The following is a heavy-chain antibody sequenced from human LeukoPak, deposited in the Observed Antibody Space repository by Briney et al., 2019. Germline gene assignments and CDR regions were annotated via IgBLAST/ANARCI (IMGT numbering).Heavy chain of an antibody. CDR3: VSRTSSGWYDF. D-gene: IGHD6-19*01. V-gene: IGHV3-64D*09. Sequence: GGSQRLSCSASGFTFTSYSMHWVRQAPGKGLEYVSAINDNGGSTYYGDSVKGRFTISRDNSKNTLYLQMSSLRGDDTAIYYCVSRTSSGWYDFRGQGTLVIVSS. CDR2: INDNGGST. CDR1: GFTFTSYS. J-gene: IGHJ5*01.